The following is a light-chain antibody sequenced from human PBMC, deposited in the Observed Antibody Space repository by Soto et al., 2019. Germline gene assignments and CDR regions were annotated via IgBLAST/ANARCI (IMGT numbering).Light chain of an antibody. CDR3: QQYDNLPPTWT. J-gene: IGKJ1*01. CDR2: DAS. Sequence: IQMTQSPSSLSACVGNRVTITCQASQDIATYLNWYQQKPGKAPNLLTYDASNLETGVPSRFSGGGSGTHFTFTISNLQPEDIATYYCQQYDNLPPTWTFGQGTKADIK. V-gene: IGKV1-33*01. CDR1: QDIATY.